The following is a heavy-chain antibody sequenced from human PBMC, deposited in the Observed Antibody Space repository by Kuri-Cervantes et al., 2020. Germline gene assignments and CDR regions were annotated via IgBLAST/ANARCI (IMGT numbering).Heavy chain of an antibody. J-gene: IGHJ6*02. CDR3: ARDGLYGDYLVYYYYYGMDV. V-gene: IGHV3-13*01. CDR1: GFTFSSYD. CDR2: IGTAGDT. D-gene: IGHD4-17*01. Sequence: GSLRLSCAASGFTFSSYDMHWVRQATGKGLEWVPAIGTAGDTYYPGSVKGRFTISRENAKNSLYLQMNSLRAGDTAVYYCARDGLYGDYLVYYYYYGMDVWGQGTTVTVSS.